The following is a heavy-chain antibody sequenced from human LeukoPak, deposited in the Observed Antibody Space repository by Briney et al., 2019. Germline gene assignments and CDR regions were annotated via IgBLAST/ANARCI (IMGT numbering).Heavy chain of an antibody. V-gene: IGHV3-30*02. CDR2: IRYDGSNK. D-gene: IGHD3-10*01. CDR3: AKEGTGSGSYYKGFDY. CDR1: GFTFSSYG. Sequence: QSGGSLRLSCAASGFTFSSYGMHWVRQAPGKGLEWVAFIRYDGSNKYYADSVKGRFTISRDNSKNTLYLQMNSLRAEDTAVYYCAKEGTGSGSYYKGFDYWGQGTLVTVSS. J-gene: IGHJ4*02.